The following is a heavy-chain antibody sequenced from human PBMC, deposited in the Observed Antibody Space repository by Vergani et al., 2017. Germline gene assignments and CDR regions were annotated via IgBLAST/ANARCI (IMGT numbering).Heavy chain of an antibody. V-gene: IGHV3-30*03. CDR3: VRGGRRDHGDFWSRLGP. D-gene: IGHD3-3*01. J-gene: IGHJ5*02. Sequence: QVQLVETGGGGVQPGGSLRLYCATSGFSFNTYGAHWFRQAPGKGLEWVAVISNDGGNKYYADSVKGRFTIYKDNTVDMLSLQMNSLRPDDTAVYYCVRGGRRDHGDFWSRLGPWGQGTRVIVSS. CDR2: ISNDGGNK. CDR1: GFSFNTYG.